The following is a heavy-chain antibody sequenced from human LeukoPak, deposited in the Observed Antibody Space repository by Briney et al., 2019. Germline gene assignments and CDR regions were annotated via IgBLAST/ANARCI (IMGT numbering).Heavy chain of an antibody. J-gene: IGHJ4*02. Sequence: QPGGSLRLSCAASGFTFSSYAMRWVRQAPGQGLEWVSAISGSGGSTYYADSVKGRFTISRDNSKNTLYLQMNSLRAEDTAVYYCAKDLVRLAAAGTWDYWGQGTLVTVSS. CDR2: ISGSGGST. V-gene: IGHV3-23*01. D-gene: IGHD6-13*01. CDR3: AKDLVRLAAAGTWDY. CDR1: GFTFSSYA.